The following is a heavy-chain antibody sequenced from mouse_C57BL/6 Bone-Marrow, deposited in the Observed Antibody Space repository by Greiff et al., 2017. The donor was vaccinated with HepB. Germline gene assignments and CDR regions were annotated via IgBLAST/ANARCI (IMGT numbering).Heavy chain of an antibody. Sequence: EVQVVESGGGLVQPKGSLKLSCAASGFSFNTYAMNWVRQAPGKGLEWVARIRSKSNNYATYYADSVKDRFTISRDDSESMLYLQMNNLKTEDTAMYYCVSPLDSSAYWGQGTLVTVSA. CDR1: GFSFNTYA. V-gene: IGHV10-1*01. D-gene: IGHD3-2*02. CDR3: VSPLDSSAY. J-gene: IGHJ3*01. CDR2: IRSKSNNYAT.